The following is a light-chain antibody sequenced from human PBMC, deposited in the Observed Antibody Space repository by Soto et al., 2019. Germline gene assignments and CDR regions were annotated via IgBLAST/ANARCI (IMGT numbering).Light chain of an antibody. J-gene: IGLJ1*01. V-gene: IGLV2-8*01. CDR1: SSDVGGYNY. CDR3: SSYAGNNNLI. CDR2: EVS. Sequence: QSALTQPPSASGSPGQSGTISCTGTSSDVGGYNYVSWYQQHPGKAPKLMIYEVSKRPSGVPDRFSGSKSGNTASLTVSGLQTEDEADYYCSSYAGNNNLIFGTGTKVTVL.